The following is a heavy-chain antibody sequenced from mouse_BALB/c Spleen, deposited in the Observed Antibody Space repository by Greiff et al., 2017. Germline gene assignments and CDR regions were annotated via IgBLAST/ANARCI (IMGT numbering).Heavy chain of an antibody. J-gene: IGHJ2*01. Sequence: EVKLEESGGGLVKPGGSLKLSCAASGFTFSSYAMSWVRQTPEKRLEWVATISSGGSYTYYPDSVKGRFTISRDNAKNTLYLQMSSLRSEDTAMYYCARRGDYWGQGTTLTVSS. CDR2: ISSGGSYT. CDR3: ARRGDY. V-gene: IGHV5-9-3*01. CDR1: GFTFSSYA.